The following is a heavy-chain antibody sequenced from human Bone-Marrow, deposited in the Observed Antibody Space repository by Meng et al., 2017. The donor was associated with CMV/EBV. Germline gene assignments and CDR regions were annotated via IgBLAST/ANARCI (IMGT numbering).Heavy chain of an antibody. V-gene: IGHV1-2*02. Sequence: ASVKVSCKASRYTFNVFYMHWVRQAPGQGLEWLGWINPNSGGTNFAQKFQGRVIMTRDTSISTAYMELSRLTSDDTAVYYCAREGNYAFDYWGQGTLVTVSS. CDR2: INPNSGGT. CDR3: AREGNYAFDY. D-gene: IGHD1-7*01. CDR1: RYTFNVFY. J-gene: IGHJ4*02.